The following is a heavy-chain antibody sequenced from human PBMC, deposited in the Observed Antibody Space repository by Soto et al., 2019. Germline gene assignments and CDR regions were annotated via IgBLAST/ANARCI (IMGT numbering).Heavy chain of an antibody. CDR2: ISSRSSSI. V-gene: IGHV3-48*01. CDR1: DFTFSSYS. J-gene: IGHJ6*03. D-gene: IGHD3-9*01. CDR3: ARAALTGDYYYFYMDV. Sequence: GGSLRLSCVPSDFTFSSYSMNWVRQAPGKGLEWVSYISSRSSSIYYADSVKGRFTISRDNAKNSLYLQMNSLRAEDTAVYFCARAALTGDYYYFYMDVWGKGTTVTVSS.